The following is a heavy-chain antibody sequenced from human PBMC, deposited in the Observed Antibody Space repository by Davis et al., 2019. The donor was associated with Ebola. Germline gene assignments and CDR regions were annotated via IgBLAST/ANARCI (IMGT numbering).Heavy chain of an antibody. J-gene: IGHJ3*02. V-gene: IGHV3-66*01. CDR2: IYSGGST. CDR3: AGTHSIGYCSGGSCYRTGPAFDI. D-gene: IGHD2-15*01. Sequence: GGSLRLSCAASGFTVSSNYMSWVRQAPGKGLEWVSVIYSGGSTYYADSVKGRFTISRDNSKNTLYLQMNSLRAEDTAVYYCAGTHSIGYCSGGSCYRTGPAFDIWGQGTMVTVSS. CDR1: GFTVSSNY.